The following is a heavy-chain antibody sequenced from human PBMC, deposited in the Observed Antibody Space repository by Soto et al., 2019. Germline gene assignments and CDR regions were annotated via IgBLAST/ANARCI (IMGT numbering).Heavy chain of an antibody. J-gene: IGHJ4*02. D-gene: IGHD3-10*01. Sequence: QVQLQESGPGLVKPSETLSLTCTVSGGSISTNHWSWIRQPPGKGPEWIGYVYRSGTTNYNPSLASRVTISLDTSQNLFSLKLNSVTAADTAVYYCATLPPVGGWFGVFDSWSPGTLVTVSS. CDR1: GGSISTNH. V-gene: IGHV4-59*01. CDR2: VYRSGTT. CDR3: ATLPPVGGWFGVFDS.